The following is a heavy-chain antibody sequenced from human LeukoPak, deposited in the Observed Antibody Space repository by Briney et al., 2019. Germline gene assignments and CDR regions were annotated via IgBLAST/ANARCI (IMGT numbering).Heavy chain of an antibody. V-gene: IGHV3-21*01. D-gene: IGHD2-15*01. Sequence: GGSLRLSCAASGFTFSSYSMNWVRQAPGKGLEWVSSISSSSSYIYYADSVKGRFTISRDNAKNSLYLQMNSLRAEDTAVYYCARGFLEGYCSGGSCDPRPIDYWGQGTLVTVSS. CDR3: ARGFLEGYCSGGSCDPRPIDY. CDR2: ISSSSSYI. CDR1: GFTFSSYS. J-gene: IGHJ4*02.